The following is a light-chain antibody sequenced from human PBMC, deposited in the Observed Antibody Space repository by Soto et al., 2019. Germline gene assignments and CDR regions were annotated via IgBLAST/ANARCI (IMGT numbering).Light chain of an antibody. J-gene: IGLJ1*01. CDR1: SSDVGTYKY. CDR3: SSYAGSNNFV. Sequence: QSVLTQPPSASGSPGQSVTISCTGTSSDVGTYKYVSWYQQHPGKAPKLMIYEVTKRPSGVPDRFSDSKSGNTASLTVSGLQAEDEADYYCSSYAGSNNFVFGAGTKVIV. CDR2: EVT. V-gene: IGLV2-8*01.